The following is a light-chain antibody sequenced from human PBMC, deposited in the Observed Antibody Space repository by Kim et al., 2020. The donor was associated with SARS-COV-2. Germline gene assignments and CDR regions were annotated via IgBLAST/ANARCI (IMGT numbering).Light chain of an antibody. V-gene: IGKV3-15*01. CDR3: QQYDNWPLT. CDR2: GAS. Sequence: VTPGERATLSCRTRQSVGSSLAWYQQNPGQAPRLLIYGASTRATGIPGRFSGSGSGTEFTLTITGLQSEDFAVYYCQQYDNWPLTFGQGTRLEIK. CDR1: QSVGSS. J-gene: IGKJ5*01.